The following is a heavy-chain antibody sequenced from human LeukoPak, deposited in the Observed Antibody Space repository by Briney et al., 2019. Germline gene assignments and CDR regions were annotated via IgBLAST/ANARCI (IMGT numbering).Heavy chain of an antibody. Sequence: PGGSLRLSCAASGFTFSDYYMSWTRQAPGKGLEWVSYISSRSSYTKYADSVKGRLTISRDNAKNSLYLQMNSLRAEDTAVYYCARVLSSSWGAYYYYGMDVWGQGTTVTVSS. CDR2: ISSRSSYT. V-gene: IGHV3-11*06. CDR3: ARVLSSSWGAYYYYGMDV. D-gene: IGHD6-13*01. CDR1: GFTFSDYY. J-gene: IGHJ6*02.